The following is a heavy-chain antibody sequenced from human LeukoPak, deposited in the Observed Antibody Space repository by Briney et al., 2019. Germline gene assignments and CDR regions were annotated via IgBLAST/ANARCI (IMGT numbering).Heavy chain of an antibody. CDR1: GGSISSGGYS. CDR2: IYHSGST. Sequence: SQTLSLTCAVSGGSISSGGYSWSWIRQPPGKGLEWIGYIYHSGSTYYNPSLKSRVTISVDRSKNQFSLKLSSVTAADTAVYYCARGRESSTSSFGADYWGQGTLVTVSS. V-gene: IGHV4-30-2*01. CDR3: ARGRESSTSSFGADY. D-gene: IGHD2-2*01. J-gene: IGHJ4*02.